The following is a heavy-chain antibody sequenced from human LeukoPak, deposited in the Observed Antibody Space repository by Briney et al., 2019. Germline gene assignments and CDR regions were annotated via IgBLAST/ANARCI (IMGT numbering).Heavy chain of an antibody. D-gene: IGHD4-23*01. V-gene: IGHV5-51*01. Sequence: GESLKISCKGSGYSFTSYWIGWVRQMPGKGLEWMGIIYPGDSDTRYSPSFQGQVTISADKSSSTAYLQWSSLKASDTAMYYCARVKLAENYYYYYMDVWGKGTTVTVSS. CDR2: IYPGDSDT. CDR3: ARVKLAENYYYYYMDV. CDR1: GYSFTSYW. J-gene: IGHJ6*03.